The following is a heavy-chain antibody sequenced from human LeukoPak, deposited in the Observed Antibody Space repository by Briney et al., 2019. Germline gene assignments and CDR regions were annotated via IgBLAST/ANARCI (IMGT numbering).Heavy chain of an antibody. J-gene: IGHJ5*02. CDR3: ARGAVRRDNWFDP. CDR2: ISEDSSII. CDR1: GFTFSIYG. V-gene: IGHV3-48*01. Sequence: GGSLRLSCAASGFTFSIYGMNWVRQAPGKGLEWVSYISEDSSIIHHADSVKGRFTISRDNAKNSLYLQMNSLRVEDTAVYYCARGAVRRDNWFDPWIRGTLVTVSS. D-gene: IGHD6-6*01.